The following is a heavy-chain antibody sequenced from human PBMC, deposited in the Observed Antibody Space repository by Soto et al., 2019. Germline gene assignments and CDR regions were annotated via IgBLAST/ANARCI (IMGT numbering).Heavy chain of an antibody. CDR3: PRHPPSGYYYYGMDG. CDR1: GGSISSSSYY. V-gene: IGHV4-39*01. Sequence: SETLSLTCTVSGGSISSSSYYWGWIRQPPGKGLEWIGSIYYSGSTYYNPSLKSRVTISVDTSKNQFSLTLSSVTAADTAVYYCPRHPPSGYYYYGMDGWGQGTTVTVSS. J-gene: IGHJ6*02. CDR2: IYYSGST. D-gene: IGHD3-3*01.